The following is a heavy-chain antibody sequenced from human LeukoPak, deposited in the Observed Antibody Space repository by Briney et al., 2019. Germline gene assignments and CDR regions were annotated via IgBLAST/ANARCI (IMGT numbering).Heavy chain of an antibody. Sequence: GESLKISCKGSGYRFTSYWIGWVRQMPGKGLDWMGIIYPGASDTRYSPSFQGQVTISADKSISTAYLQWSSLKASDTAMYYCARRRSGYENWFDPWGQGTLVTVSS. D-gene: IGHD3-3*01. V-gene: IGHV5-51*03. CDR3: ARRRSGYENWFDP. J-gene: IGHJ5*02. CDR1: GYRFTSYW. CDR2: IYPGASDT.